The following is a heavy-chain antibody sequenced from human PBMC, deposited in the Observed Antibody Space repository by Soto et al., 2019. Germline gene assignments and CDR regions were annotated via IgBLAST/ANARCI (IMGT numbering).Heavy chain of an antibody. D-gene: IGHD1-26*01. Sequence: PSEALSLTWTVSGDSISSINFYWVWILQPPGKGLEWIGNTYYIESTYYSPSLKSRVTISVDTSKNQFSLKLTSVTATDTAVYYCARRTQLVGAPFDPWRQGILVTGSS. CDR2: TYYIEST. J-gene: IGHJ5*02. CDR3: ARRTQLVGAPFDP. CDR1: GDSISSINFY. V-gene: IGHV4-39*01.